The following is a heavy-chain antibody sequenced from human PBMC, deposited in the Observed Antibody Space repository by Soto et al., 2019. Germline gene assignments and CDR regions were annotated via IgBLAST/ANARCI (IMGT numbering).Heavy chain of an antibody. Sequence: GGCLRLSCAASGFIFSSYAMSWIRQAPGKGLEWVSAISGSGGSTYYADSVKGRFTISRDNSKNTLYLQMNSLRAEDTAVYYCAKQGRIAVAGKDYWGQGTLVTVSS. CDR1: GFIFSSYA. CDR3: AKQGRIAVAGKDY. CDR2: ISGSGGST. J-gene: IGHJ4*02. D-gene: IGHD6-19*01. V-gene: IGHV3-23*01.